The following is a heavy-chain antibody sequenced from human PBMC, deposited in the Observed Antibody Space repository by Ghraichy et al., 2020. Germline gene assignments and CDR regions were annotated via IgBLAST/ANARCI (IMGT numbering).Heavy chain of an antibody. V-gene: IGHV3-7*03. CDR1: GFTFTSYW. CDR3: VRIGYTSGLGPFEL. D-gene: IGHD5-18*01. CDR2: IKQDGSEK. J-gene: IGHJ4*02. Sequence: GGSLRLSCVASGFTFTSYWMSWVRQAPGNGLGWVANIKQDGSEKYYVDSVKGRFTLSRDNTKNALYLQMNSLRAEDTAVYYCVRIGYTSGLGPFELWGQGILVTVSS.